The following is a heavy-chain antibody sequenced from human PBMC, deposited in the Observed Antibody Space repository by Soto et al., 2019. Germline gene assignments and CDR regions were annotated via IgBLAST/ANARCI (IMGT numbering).Heavy chain of an antibody. CDR2: IYYSGST. V-gene: IGHV4-31*03. CDR1: GGSISSGGYY. J-gene: IGHJ5*02. Sequence: QVQLQESGPGLVKPSQTLSLTCTVSGGSISSGGYYWSWIRQHPGKGLEWIGYIYYSGSTYYNPSLKSRVTISVDTSKNQFSLKLSSVTAADTAVYYCARVVVIEQQLVLGLGVWFDPWGQGTLVTVSS. D-gene: IGHD6-13*01. CDR3: ARVVVIEQQLVLGLGVWFDP.